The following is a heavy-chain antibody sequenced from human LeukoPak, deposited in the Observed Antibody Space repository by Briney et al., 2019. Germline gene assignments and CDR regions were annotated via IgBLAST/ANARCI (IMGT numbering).Heavy chain of an antibody. V-gene: IGHV3-21*06. Sequence: GGSLRLSCAASGFTLSTYDMHWVRQAPGKGLEWISYISSSSSNIYDADSMKGRFTLSRDNTKNSLYLQMNSLRDEDTAVYYCARGGYSSSSYFYYYMDVWGKGTTVTVSS. CDR3: ARGGYSSSSYFYYYMDV. D-gene: IGHD6-6*01. J-gene: IGHJ6*03. CDR2: ISSSSSNI. CDR1: GFTLSTYD.